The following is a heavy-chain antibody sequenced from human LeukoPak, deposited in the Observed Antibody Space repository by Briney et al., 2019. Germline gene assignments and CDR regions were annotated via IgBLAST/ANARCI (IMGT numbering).Heavy chain of an antibody. Sequence: GGSLRLSCAASGFTFSSCGMHWVRQTPGKGLECVAFIRYDGGNQYYTDSVKGRFTISRDNSKNTIYLQMNSLRAEDTAVYYCAKDLRSRIAAAGAPDYWGQGTLVTVSS. CDR1: GFTFSSCG. J-gene: IGHJ4*02. D-gene: IGHD6-13*01. CDR2: IRYDGGNQ. V-gene: IGHV3-30*02. CDR3: AKDLRSRIAAAGAPDY.